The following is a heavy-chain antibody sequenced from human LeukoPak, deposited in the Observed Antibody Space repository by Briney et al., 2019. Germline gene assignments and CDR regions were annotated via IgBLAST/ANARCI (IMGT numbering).Heavy chain of an antibody. CDR3: AREFYDSGNHGFDY. V-gene: IGHV1-46*01. D-gene: IGHD3-22*01. J-gene: IGHJ4*02. Sequence: ASAKVSCKASGYTFTRYYIHWVRQAPGQGLEWMGIIKPSGGTTVYAQKFQGRVTMTRDTSTSTVYMELSSLRSEDTAVYYCAREFYDSGNHGFDYWGQGTLVTVSS. CDR1: GYTFTRYY. CDR2: IKPSGGTT.